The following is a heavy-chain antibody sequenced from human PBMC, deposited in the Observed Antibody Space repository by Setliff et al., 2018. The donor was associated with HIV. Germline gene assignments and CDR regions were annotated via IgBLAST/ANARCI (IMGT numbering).Heavy chain of an antibody. V-gene: IGHV4-38-2*02. CDR2: MFRTGTS. Sequence: PSETLSLTCAVSGYSIRSGYYWGWIRQSPGKGLEWIGTMFRTGTSYYNPSLTSRVTISQDTSKNQFSLELTSVTAADTAVYFCVREGAGSGSYYLDFWGQGILVTVSS. D-gene: IGHD3-10*01. CDR1: GYSIRSGYY. J-gene: IGHJ4*02. CDR3: VREGAGSGSYYLDF.